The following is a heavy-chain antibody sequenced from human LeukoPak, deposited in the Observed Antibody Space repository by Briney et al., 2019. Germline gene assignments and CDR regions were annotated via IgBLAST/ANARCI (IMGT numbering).Heavy chain of an antibody. CDR2: IKQDGSEK. D-gene: IGHD2-15*01. Sequence: GGSLRLPCAASGFTFSSYWMSWVRQAPGKGLEWVANIKQDGSEKYYVDSVKGRFTISRDNAKNSLYLQMNSLRAEDTAVYYCARVPIVAATPLFDYWGQGTLVTVSS. J-gene: IGHJ4*02. V-gene: IGHV3-7*01. CDR3: ARVPIVAATPLFDY. CDR1: GFTFSSYW.